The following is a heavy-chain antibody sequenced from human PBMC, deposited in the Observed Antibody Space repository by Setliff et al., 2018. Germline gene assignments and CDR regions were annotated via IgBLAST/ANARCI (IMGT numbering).Heavy chain of an antibody. Sequence: GGSLRLSCVASGFTFSNHGMLWVRQAPGKGLEWVALIWYDGDNKKYADSVRGRVAVSRGNSRNTLYLEMNSLRPEDTAMYYCAKGGPYYYYYMDVWGKGTMVTVSS. CDR2: IWYDGDNK. J-gene: IGHJ6*03. CDR1: GFTFSNHG. CDR3: AKGGPYYYYYMDV. V-gene: IGHV3-30*02.